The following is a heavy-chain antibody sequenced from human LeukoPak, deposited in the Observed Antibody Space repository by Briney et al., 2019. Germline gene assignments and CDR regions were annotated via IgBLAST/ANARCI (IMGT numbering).Heavy chain of an antibody. Sequence: SETLSLTCTVSGGSMSVYYWNWVRQSAGKGLEWIGRMHSSGSTNYNPSLKSRVTMSIDTSEKQFSLKLRSVTAADTALYFCARGYSDGTGYYYPSFDYWGQGALVTVSS. CDR2: MHSSGST. D-gene: IGHD3-22*01. CDR1: GGSMSVYY. J-gene: IGHJ4*02. CDR3: ARGYSDGTGYYYPSFDY. V-gene: IGHV4-4*07.